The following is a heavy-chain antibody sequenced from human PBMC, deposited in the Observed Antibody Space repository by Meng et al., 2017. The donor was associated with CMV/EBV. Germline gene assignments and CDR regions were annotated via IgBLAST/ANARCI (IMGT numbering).Heavy chain of an antibody. Sequence: ASVKVSCKVSGYTLTELSMHWVLQAPGKGLEWMGGFDPEDGETIYAQKFQGRVTMTEDTSTDTAYMELSSLRSEDTAVYYCATDFYCSSTSCSTGYYYYGMDVWGQGTTVTVSS. D-gene: IGHD2-2*01. CDR2: FDPEDGET. V-gene: IGHV1-24*01. CDR3: ATDFYCSSTSCSTGYYYYGMDV. CDR1: GYTLTELS. J-gene: IGHJ6*02.